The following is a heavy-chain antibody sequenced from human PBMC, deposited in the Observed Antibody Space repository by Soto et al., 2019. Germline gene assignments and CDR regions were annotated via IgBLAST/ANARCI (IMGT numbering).Heavy chain of an antibody. V-gene: IGHV3-30-3*01. CDR1: GFTFSSYA. CDR2: ISYDGSNK. J-gene: IGHJ6*02. Sequence: PGGSLRLSCAASGFTFSSYAMHWVRQAPGKGLEWVAVISYDGSNKYYADSVKGRFTISRDNSKDTLYLQMNSLRAEDTAVYYCARTILEWHNYYYGVDVWGQGTTVTVSS. D-gene: IGHD3-3*01. CDR3: ARTILEWHNYYYGVDV.